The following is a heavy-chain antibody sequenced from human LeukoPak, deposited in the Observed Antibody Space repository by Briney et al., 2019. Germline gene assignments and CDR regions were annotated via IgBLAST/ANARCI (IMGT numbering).Heavy chain of an antibody. Sequence: ASVTVSCKASGYTFTGYYIHWVRQAPGQGLEWMGFINPNTGGTSYAQKFQASVTMTRDTSISTAYMELSGLRSDDTAVYYCARRYEFWSGYPTAFDYWGQGTLVTVSS. CDR2: INPNTGGT. CDR3: ARRYEFWSGYPTAFDY. V-gene: IGHV1-2*02. J-gene: IGHJ4*02. D-gene: IGHD3-3*01. CDR1: GYTFTGYY.